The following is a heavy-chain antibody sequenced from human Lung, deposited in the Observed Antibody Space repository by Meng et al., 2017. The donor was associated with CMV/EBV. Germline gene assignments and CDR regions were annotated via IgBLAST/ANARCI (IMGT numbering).Heavy chain of an antibody. CDR3: AKSSLVGPRLHFDY. CDR1: GFTFSTYA. Sequence: GGSLRLXXAASGFTFSTYAMSWVRQSPGKGLEWVSTISDVGDGTYYADSVKGRFTISRDNSKNTLYLQMNSLRADDTAVYYCAKSSLVGPRLHFDYWGQGTLVTVSS. D-gene: IGHD6-6*01. CDR2: ISDVGDGT. J-gene: IGHJ4*02. V-gene: IGHV3-23*01.